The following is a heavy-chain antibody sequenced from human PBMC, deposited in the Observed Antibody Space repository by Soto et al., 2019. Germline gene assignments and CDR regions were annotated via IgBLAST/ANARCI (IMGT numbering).Heavy chain of an antibody. CDR1: GGTFSSYA. CDR2: IIPIFGTA. J-gene: IGHJ4*02. CDR3: ARVRGGYDFWSGYLGFYFDY. D-gene: IGHD3-3*01. Sequence: SVKVSCKASGGTFSSYAISWVRQAPGQGLEWMGGIIPIFGTANHAQKFQGRVTITADKSTSTAYMELSSLRSEDTAVYYCARVRGGYDFWSGYLGFYFDYWGQGTLVTVSS. V-gene: IGHV1-69*06.